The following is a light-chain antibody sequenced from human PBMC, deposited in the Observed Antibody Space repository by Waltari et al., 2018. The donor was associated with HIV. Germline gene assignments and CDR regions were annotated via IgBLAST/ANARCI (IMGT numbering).Light chain of an antibody. J-gene: IGLJ3*02. CDR1: SLDIGLYDF. CDR3: TSHTLTRVLV. Sequence: QSVLTQPASMSGSPGQSITIPCTGSSLDIGLYDFVSWYKHLPNTAPQLIIYGVDRRPPGLTARCAAAKSGDVASLTIAGRQADDEADYYCTSHTLTRVLVFGGGTRLTVL. V-gene: IGLV2-14*01. CDR2: GVD.